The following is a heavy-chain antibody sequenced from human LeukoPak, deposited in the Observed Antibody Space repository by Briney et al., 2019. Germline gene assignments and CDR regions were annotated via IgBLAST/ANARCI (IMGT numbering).Heavy chain of an antibody. CDR3: AKVGGNWYFDL. J-gene: IGHJ2*01. V-gene: IGHV1-2*02. CDR1: GYTFTGYY. CDR2: INPISGAT. Sequence: ASVKVSCKASGYTFTGYYLHWVRQAPGQGLEWMGWINPISGATNYALKFQGRVTMTRDTSISTAYMDLSRLRSDDTAVYYCAKVGGNWYFDLWGRGTLVTVPP. D-gene: IGHD3-3*01.